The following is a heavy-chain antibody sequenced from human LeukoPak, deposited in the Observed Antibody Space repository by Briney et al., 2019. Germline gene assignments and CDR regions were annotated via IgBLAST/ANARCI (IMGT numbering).Heavy chain of an antibody. Sequence: GGSLRLSCAASGFIFSSNYMSWVRQAPGKGLVWVSRIKSDGSSTSYADSVKGRFTISRDNSKNSLYLQMNSLRAEDTAVYYCARGSDLDSWGQGTLVTVSS. V-gene: IGHV3-74*01. J-gene: IGHJ4*02. D-gene: IGHD2-15*01. CDR2: IKSDGSST. CDR3: ARGSDLDS. CDR1: GFIFSSNY.